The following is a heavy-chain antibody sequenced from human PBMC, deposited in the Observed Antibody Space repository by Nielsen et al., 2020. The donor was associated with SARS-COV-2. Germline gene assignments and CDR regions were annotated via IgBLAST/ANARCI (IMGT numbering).Heavy chain of an antibody. Sequence: SDTLSLTCTVSGGSVSSGSYYGSWIRQPPGKGLEWIGYIYYSGSTNYNPSLKSRVTISVDTSKNQFSLKLSSVTAADTAVYYCARLGVAAFDYWGQGTLVTVSS. CDR2: IYYSGST. CDR3: ARLGVAAFDY. D-gene: IGHD3-3*01. J-gene: IGHJ4*02. CDR1: GGSVSSGSYY. V-gene: IGHV4-61*01.